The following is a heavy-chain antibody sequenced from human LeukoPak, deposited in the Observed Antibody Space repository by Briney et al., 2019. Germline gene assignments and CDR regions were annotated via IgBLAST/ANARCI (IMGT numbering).Heavy chain of an antibody. D-gene: IGHD6-6*01. V-gene: IGHV1-24*01. J-gene: IGHJ4*02. CDR2: FNTEDGET. CDR1: GYTLNELS. Sequence: ASVKVSCKVSGYTLNELSMKWVRQAPGKGLEWVGGFNTEDGETMYAQKVQGRVTMTRDTSKSTVYMGMNSLRSEDTAVYYCARDISVLAARRFRYFDYWVRATLLTVSS. CDR3: ARDISVLAARRFRYFDY.